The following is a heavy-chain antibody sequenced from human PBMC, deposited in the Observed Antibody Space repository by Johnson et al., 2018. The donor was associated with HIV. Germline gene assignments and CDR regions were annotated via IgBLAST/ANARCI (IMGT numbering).Heavy chain of an antibody. D-gene: IGHD7-27*01. J-gene: IGHJ3*02. CDR1: GFTFSGYW. Sequence: VQLVESGGGLVQPGGSLRLSCAASGFTFSGYWMSWVRQAPGKGLEWVANIKQDGSEKYYVDAVKGRFTISRDNAKNSLLLQMNSLRVEDTAVYYCANWGGGAFDIWGQGTMVTVSS. CDR2: IKQDGSEK. CDR3: ANWGGGAFDI. V-gene: IGHV3-7*05.